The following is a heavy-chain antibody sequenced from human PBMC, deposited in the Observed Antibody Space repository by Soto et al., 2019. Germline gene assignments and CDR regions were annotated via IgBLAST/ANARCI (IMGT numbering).Heavy chain of an antibody. V-gene: IGHV3-30-3*01. CDR2: ISYDGSNK. J-gene: IGHJ6*02. CDR3: ARDSYDFWSGYPHYYYGMDV. CDR1: GFTFSSYA. Sequence: VGSLRLSCAASGFTFSSYAMHWVRQAPGKGLEWVAVISYDGSNKYYADSVKGRFTISRDNSKNTLYLQMNSLRAEDTAVYYCARDSYDFWSGYPHYYYGMDVWGQGTTVTVSS. D-gene: IGHD3-3*01.